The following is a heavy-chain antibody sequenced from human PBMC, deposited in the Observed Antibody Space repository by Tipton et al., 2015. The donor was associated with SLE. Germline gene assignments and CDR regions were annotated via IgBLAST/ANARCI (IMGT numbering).Heavy chain of an antibody. CDR3: AREGTAAGITNWFDP. D-gene: IGHD6-13*01. V-gene: IGHV4-34*01. J-gene: IGHJ5*02. CDR2: VYRSGST. CDR1: GAAFSTYY. Sequence: TLSLTCAVNGAAFSTYYWTWIRQPPGKEMEWFGSVYRSGSTYYNPSLKSRVTLSVDTSKNQFSLPLISATAADTALYYCAREGTAAGITNWFDPGARESWSPSPQ.